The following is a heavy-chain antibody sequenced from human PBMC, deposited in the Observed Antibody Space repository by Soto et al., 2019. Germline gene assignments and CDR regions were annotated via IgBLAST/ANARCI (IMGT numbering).Heavy chain of an antibody. J-gene: IGHJ4*02. CDR1: GYTFTGYY. V-gene: IGHV1-2*04. Sequence: GASVKVSCKASGYTFTGYYMHWVRQAPGQGLEWMGWINPNSGDTNYAQKFQGWVTMTRDTSISTAYMDVSRLRSDDTAVYYCATSRVSIAVAGETEYYFDYWGQGTLVTVSS. D-gene: IGHD6-19*01. CDR2: INPNSGDT. CDR3: ATSRVSIAVAGETEYYFDY.